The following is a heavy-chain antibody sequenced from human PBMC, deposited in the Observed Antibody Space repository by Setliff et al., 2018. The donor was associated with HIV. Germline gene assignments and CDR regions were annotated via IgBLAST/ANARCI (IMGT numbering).Heavy chain of an antibody. CDR1: AASIRSHY. V-gene: IGHV4-59*11. J-gene: IGHJ4*02. Sequence: LTCTVSAASIRSHYWSWIRQSPGKGLEWIGNFYYTGSTDYNPSFKSRVTISLDKSNNQISLNLSSATAADTAVYYCARHTVFVRYFDHWGQGMLVTVSS. CDR2: FYYTGST. CDR3: ARHTVFVRYFDH. D-gene: IGHD2-2*02.